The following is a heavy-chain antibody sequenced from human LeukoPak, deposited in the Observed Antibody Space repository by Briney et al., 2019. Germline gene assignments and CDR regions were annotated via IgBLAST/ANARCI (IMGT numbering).Heavy chain of an antibody. J-gene: IGHJ4*02. Sequence: PGGSLRFSCAASGFTFSTYAMGWVRQAPGEGLEWVSSIKGGGGDPFYADSVRGRFTISRDKSKNTLYLQLNSLRPEDTAVYFCAQGGHDFNPFYYWGQGTLVTVSS. D-gene: IGHD2-21*02. CDR1: GFTFSTYA. V-gene: IGHV3-23*01. CDR2: IKGGGGDP. CDR3: AQGGHDFNPFYY.